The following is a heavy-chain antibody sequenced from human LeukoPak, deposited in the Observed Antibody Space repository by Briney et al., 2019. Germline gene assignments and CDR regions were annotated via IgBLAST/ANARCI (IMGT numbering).Heavy chain of an antibody. CDR3: ATWVTSGYYALDV. J-gene: IGHJ6*02. CDR2: IYGSGTT. D-gene: IGHD2-21*02. V-gene: IGHV4-59*01. Sequence: SETLSLTCTVSGGSISFYYWSWVRQPPGKGLEWIGYIYGSGTTNYNPSVKSRVTISVDTSKTQFSLKLSSVTAADTAVYYCATWVTSGYYALDVWGQGTTVIVSS. CDR1: GGSISFYY.